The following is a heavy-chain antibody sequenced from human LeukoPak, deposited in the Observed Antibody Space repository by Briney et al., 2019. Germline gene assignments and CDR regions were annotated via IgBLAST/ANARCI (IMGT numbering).Heavy chain of an antibody. V-gene: IGHV5-51*01. J-gene: IGHJ4*02. D-gene: IGHD4-11*01. CDR2: IYPGDPDT. Sequence: GASLQISCRVFGDNLASYWIGWVRQLPGKGLEWMGIIYPGDPDTRYSPSFQGQVTISADKSISTAYLQWSSLKASDTAMYYCVRRVGNSKYDYWGQGTLVTVSS. CDR3: VRRVGNSKYDY. CDR1: GDNLASYW.